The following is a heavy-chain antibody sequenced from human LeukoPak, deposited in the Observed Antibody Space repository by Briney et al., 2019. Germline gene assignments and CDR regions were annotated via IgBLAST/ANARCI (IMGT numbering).Heavy chain of an antibody. Sequence: GGSLRLSCAASGFTFSNYSMNWVRQAPGKGLEWVSSISSSSSYIYYADSVKGRFTISRDNAKNSLYLQMNSLRAEDTAVYYCARRGPTLAALGAFDIWGQGTMVTVSS. D-gene: IGHD4-23*01. V-gene: IGHV3-21*01. CDR1: GFTFSNYS. J-gene: IGHJ3*02. CDR3: ARRGPTLAALGAFDI. CDR2: ISSSSSYI.